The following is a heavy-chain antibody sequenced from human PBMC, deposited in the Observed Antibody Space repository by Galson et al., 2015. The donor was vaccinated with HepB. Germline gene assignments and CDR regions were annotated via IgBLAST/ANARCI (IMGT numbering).Heavy chain of an antibody. J-gene: IGHJ6*03. CDR2: IKQDGSEK. D-gene: IGHD3-3*01. CDR3: ARVLRGYYDFWSGYYIYYYYYYMDV. V-gene: IGHV3-7*01. CDR1: GFTFSSYW. Sequence: SLRLSCAASGFTFSSYWMSWVRQAPGRGLEWVANIKQDGSEKYYVDSVKGRFTISKDNAKNSLYLQMNSLRAEDTAVYYCARVLRGYYDFWSGYYIYYYYYYMDVWGKGTTVTVSS.